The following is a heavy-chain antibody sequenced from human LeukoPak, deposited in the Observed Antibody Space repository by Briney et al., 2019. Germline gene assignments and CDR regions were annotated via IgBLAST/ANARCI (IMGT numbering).Heavy chain of an antibody. V-gene: IGHV3-30*02. J-gene: IGHJ4*02. D-gene: IGHD3-10*01. CDR3: AKEKSTMVRGVIISPSFVY. CDR1: GFTFSSYG. Sequence: GGSLRLSCAASGFTFSSYGMHWVRQAPGKGLEWVAFIRYDGSNKYYADSVKGRFTISRDNSKNTLYLQMNSLRAEDTAVYYCAKEKSTMVRGVIISPSFVYWGQGTLVTVSS. CDR2: IRYDGSNK.